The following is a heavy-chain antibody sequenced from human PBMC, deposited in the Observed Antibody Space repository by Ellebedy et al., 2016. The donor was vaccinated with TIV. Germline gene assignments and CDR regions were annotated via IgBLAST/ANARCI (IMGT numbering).Heavy chain of an antibody. Sequence: PGGSLRLSCAGSGFIFGNHWMTWVRQGPGKGPEWVASMKYDGSEESYVDSVKGRFTISRDNAKTSLYLQMNGLRIEDTAVYYCASRPPDDWFLAVLDYWGQGTLVTVSS. CDR2: MKYDGSEE. D-gene: IGHD3-9*01. V-gene: IGHV3-7*03. CDR3: ASRPPDDWFLAVLDY. J-gene: IGHJ4*02. CDR1: GFIFGNHW.